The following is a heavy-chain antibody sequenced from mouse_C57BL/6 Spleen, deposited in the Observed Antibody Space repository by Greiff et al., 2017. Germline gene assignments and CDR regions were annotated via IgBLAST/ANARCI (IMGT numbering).Heavy chain of an antibody. CDR3: AIGGDYDAWFAY. Sequence: EESGPGLVQPSQSLSLTCSVTGYSITSGYYWNWIRQFPGNKLEWMGYISYDGSNNYNQSLKNRISITRDTSKNQVFLKLNSVTTEDTATYYCAIGGDYDAWFAYWGQGTLVTVSA. CDR2: ISYDGSN. J-gene: IGHJ3*01. CDR1: GYSITSGYY. V-gene: IGHV3-6*01. D-gene: IGHD2-4*01.